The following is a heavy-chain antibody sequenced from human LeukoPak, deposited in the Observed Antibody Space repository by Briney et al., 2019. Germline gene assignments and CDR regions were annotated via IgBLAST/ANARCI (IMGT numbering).Heavy chain of an antibody. CDR3: AHGTMYQLDS. Sequence: GGTLRLSCAASGFTFSSHGMSWVRQAPGKGLEWVSGIVGGAGGTYYADSVKGRFTISRDNSRNTLYLQMNSLRAEDTAVYYCAHGTMYQLDSWGQGTLVTVSS. D-gene: IGHD3-10*02. V-gene: IGHV3-23*01. CDR1: GFTFSSHG. J-gene: IGHJ4*02. CDR2: IVGGAGGT.